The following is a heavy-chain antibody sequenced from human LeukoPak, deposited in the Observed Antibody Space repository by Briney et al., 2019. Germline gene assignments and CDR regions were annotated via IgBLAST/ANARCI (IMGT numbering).Heavy chain of an antibody. CDR3: ATSGGPLNWFDP. V-gene: IGHV4-34*01. CDR2: INHSGST. CDR1: GGSFSGYY. Sequence: SETLSLTCAVYGGSFSGYYWGWIRQSPGKGLEWIGEINHSGSTNYNPPLKSRVTISIDTSKNQFSLKLSSVTAADTAVYYCATSGGPLNWFDPWGQGTLVTVSS. J-gene: IGHJ5*02.